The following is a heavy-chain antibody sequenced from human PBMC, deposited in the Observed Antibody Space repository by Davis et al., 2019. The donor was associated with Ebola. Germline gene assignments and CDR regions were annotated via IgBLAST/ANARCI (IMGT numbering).Heavy chain of an antibody. CDR2: IKSKTDGGTT. CDR1: GFTFSNAW. CDR3: PTERGSGWYYYYYGMDV. V-gene: IGHV3-15*01. D-gene: IGHD6-19*01. J-gene: IGHJ6*02. Sequence: GESLKISCAASGFTFSNAWISWVRQAPGKGLEWVGSIKSKTDGGTTDYAAPVKGRFTISRDDSKNTLYLQMNSLKTEDTAVYYCPTERGSGWYYYYYGMDVWGQGTTVTVSS.